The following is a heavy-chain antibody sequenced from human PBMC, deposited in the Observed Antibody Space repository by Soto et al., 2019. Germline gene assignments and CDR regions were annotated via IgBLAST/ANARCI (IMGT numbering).Heavy chain of an antibody. CDR2: IYPGDFDT. J-gene: IGHJ4*02. Sequence: GESLKISCKGSGYNFTNDWIGWVRQMPGKGLEWMGIIYPGDFDTRYSPSFQGQVTISADKSISTAYLQWSSLKASDTAMYYCARPSLYYDILTGYSYYFDYWGQGTLVTVSS. D-gene: IGHD3-9*01. CDR3: ARPSLYYDILTGYSYYFDY. V-gene: IGHV5-51*01. CDR1: GYNFTNDW.